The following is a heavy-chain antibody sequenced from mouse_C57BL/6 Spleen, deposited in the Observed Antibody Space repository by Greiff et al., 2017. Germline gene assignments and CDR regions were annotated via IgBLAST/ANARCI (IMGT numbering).Heavy chain of an antibody. CDR2: IDPSDSYT. V-gene: IGHV1-50*01. CDR1: GYTFTSYW. Sequence: QVQLQQPGAELVKPGASVKLSCKASGYTFTSYWMQWVKQRPGQGLEWIGEIDPSDSYTNYNQKFKGKATLTVDTSSSTAYMQLSSLTSEDSAVYYCARGYYGSSLIYWYFDVWGTGTTVTVSS. J-gene: IGHJ1*03. CDR3: ARGYYGSSLIYWYFDV. D-gene: IGHD1-1*01.